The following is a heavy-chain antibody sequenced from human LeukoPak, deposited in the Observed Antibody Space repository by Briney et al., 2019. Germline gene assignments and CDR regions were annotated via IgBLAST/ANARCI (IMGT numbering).Heavy chain of an antibody. J-gene: IGHJ4*02. Sequence: QSGGSLRLSCAASGFTFSSYAMSWVRQAPGKGLEWVSAISGSAGITYYADSVKGRFTIPRDNSKNTLYLQMNSLRADDTAVYCCAKDPRVATIEIFDYWGQGTLVTVSS. CDR1: GFTFSSYA. D-gene: IGHD5-12*01. CDR3: AKDPRVATIEIFDY. V-gene: IGHV3-23*01. CDR2: ISGSAGIT.